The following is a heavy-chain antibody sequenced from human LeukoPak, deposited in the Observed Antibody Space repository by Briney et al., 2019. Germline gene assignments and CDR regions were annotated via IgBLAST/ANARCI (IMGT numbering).Heavy chain of an antibody. CDR3: AAMGYYDFWSGYCGFDP. CDR2: IYYSGST. Sequence: SETLSLTCTVSGGSISSSSYYWGWIRQPPGKGLEWIGSIYYSGSTYYNPSLKSRVTISVDTSKNQFSLKLSSVTAADTAVYYCAAMGYYDFWSGYCGFDPWGQGTLVTVSS. V-gene: IGHV4-39*01. CDR1: GGSISSSSYY. D-gene: IGHD3-3*01. J-gene: IGHJ5*02.